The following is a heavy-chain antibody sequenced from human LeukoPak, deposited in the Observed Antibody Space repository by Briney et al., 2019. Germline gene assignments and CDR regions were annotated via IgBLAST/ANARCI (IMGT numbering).Heavy chain of an antibody. J-gene: IGHJ4*02. V-gene: IGHV3-48*04. CDR2: ISSSSSTI. CDR3: ARDGMSDYDYFDY. Sequence: QPGGSLRLSCAASGFTVSSYSMNWVRQAPGKGLEWVSYISSSSSTIYYADSVKGRFTISRDNAKNSLYLHMNSLRAEDTAVYYCARDGMSDYDYFDYWGQGTLVTVSS. D-gene: IGHD5-12*01. CDR1: GFTVSSYS.